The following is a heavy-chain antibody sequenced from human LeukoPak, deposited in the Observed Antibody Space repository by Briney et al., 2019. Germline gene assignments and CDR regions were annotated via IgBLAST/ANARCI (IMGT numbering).Heavy chain of an antibody. V-gene: IGHV3-43*01. J-gene: IGHJ4*02. Sequence: GGSLRLSCAASGFNFRDYTMHWVRQVPGKGLEWVAVISWDGGSTYYVDSVKGRFTISRDNAKNSLYLQMNSLRAEDTAVYYCATSKYSGSYWGQGTLVTVSS. CDR3: ATSKYSGSY. CDR2: ISWDGGST. CDR1: GFNFRDYT. D-gene: IGHD1-26*01.